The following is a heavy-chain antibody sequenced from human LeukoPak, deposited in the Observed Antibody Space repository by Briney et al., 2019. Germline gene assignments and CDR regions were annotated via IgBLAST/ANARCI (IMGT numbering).Heavy chain of an antibody. J-gene: IGHJ4*02. CDR3: AREDCTIGAVCSSLLDH. CDR2: INSDASTI. CDR1: GLTFSSDW. V-gene: IGHV3-74*01. D-gene: IGHD2-8*01. Sequence: PGGSLRLSCAASGLTFSSDWMHWVRQVPGKGLVWVSRINSDASTINYADSMKGRFTISRDNAKNTLYLQMNNLRAEDTAVYYCAREDCTIGAVCSSLLDHWGRGTLVTVSS.